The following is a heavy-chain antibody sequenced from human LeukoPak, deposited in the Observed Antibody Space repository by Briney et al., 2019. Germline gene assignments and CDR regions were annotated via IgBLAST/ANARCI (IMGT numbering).Heavy chain of an antibody. V-gene: IGHV4-34*01. CDR3: ARGGRRYYGSGSLSSSFDY. D-gene: IGHD3-10*01. CDR2: INHSGST. Sequence: SETLSLTCAVYGGSFSGYYWSWIRQPPGKGLEWIGEINHSGSTNYNPSLKSRVTISVDTSKNQFSLKLSSVTAADTAVYYCARGGRRYYGSGSLSSSFDYWGQGTLVTVSS. CDR1: GGSFSGYY. J-gene: IGHJ4*02.